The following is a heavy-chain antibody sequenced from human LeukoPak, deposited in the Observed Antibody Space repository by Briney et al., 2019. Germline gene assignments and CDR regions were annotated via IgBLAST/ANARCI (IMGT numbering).Heavy chain of an antibody. CDR3: ARGNGRITIFGEWLLVAFDI. J-gene: IGHJ3*02. V-gene: IGHV1-69*01. D-gene: IGHD3-3*01. Sequence: SVKVSCKASGGTFSSYAISWVRQAPGQGLEWMGGIIPIFGTANYAQKFQGRVTITADESRSTAYMELSSLRSEDTAVYYCARGNGRITIFGEWLLVAFDIWGQGTMVTVSS. CDR1: GGTFSSYA. CDR2: IIPIFGTA.